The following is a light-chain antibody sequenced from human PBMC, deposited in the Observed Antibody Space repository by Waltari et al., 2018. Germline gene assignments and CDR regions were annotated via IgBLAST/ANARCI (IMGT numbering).Light chain of an antibody. V-gene: IGKV1-12*01. J-gene: IGKJ1*01. CDR2: AAS. Sequence: DIQLTQSPSSVSASVGDRVPITCRASQSIGYWLAWYRQKPGKAPKLLIYAASSLQSGVPSRFSGSGSDTDFTLTISSLQPEDFATYYCQQANSFPPKFGQGTKVEIK. CDR1: QSIGYW. CDR3: QQANSFPPK.